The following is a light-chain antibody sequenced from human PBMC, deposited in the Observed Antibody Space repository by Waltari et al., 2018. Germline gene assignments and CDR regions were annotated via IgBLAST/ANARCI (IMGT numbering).Light chain of an antibody. CDR2: KNN. V-gene: IGLV1-47*01. CDR1: SPTTRSNS. CDR3: AAWDDSLSGLV. Sequence: QSVLTQPPSASGTPGQKVTISCNGHSPTTRSNSVYGYQQFPGTAPNLLIYKNNQRPSGVPDRFSDSKSGTSASLAINGLRSEDEADYYCAAWDDSLSGLVLGGGTKVTVL. J-gene: IGLJ3*02.